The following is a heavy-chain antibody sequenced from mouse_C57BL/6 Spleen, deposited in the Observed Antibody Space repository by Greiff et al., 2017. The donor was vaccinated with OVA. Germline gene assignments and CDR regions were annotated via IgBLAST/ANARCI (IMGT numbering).Heavy chain of an antibody. Sequence: EVKLVESGGGLVKPGGSLKLSCAASGFTFSDYGMHWVRQAPEKGLEWVAYISSGSSTIYYADTVKGRFTLSRDNAYNTLYLQMTSLRSEDTAVYYCARGDSYLDYWGQGTMVTVSA. CDR1: GFTFSDYG. J-gene: IGHJ3*01. V-gene: IGHV5-17*01. CDR2: ISSGSSTI. D-gene: IGHD3-3*01. CDR3: ARGDSYLDY.